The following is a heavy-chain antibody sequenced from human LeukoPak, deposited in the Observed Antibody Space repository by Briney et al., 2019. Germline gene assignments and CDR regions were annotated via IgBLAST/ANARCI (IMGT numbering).Heavy chain of an antibody. V-gene: IGHV3-74*01. D-gene: IGHD3-22*01. CDR1: GFTFSSYW. Sequence: QPGGSLRLSCAASGFTFSSYWMHWVRQAPGKGLVWVSRISDGGSTTIYADSVKGRFTISRDNAKNTLYLQMNGLRAEDTAVYYCSRSAYYDGSGNYYDYWGQGTLVTVSS. J-gene: IGHJ4*02. CDR2: ISDGGSTT. CDR3: SRSAYYDGSGNYYDY.